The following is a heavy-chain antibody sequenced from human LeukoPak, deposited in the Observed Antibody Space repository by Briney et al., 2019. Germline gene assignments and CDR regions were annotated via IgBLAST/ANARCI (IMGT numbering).Heavy chain of an antibody. CDR1: GGSTTSYY. CDR3: AREGSMTARPFVSIDY. J-gene: IGHJ4*02. Sequence: SETLSLTCTASGGSTTSYYWSWIRQPAGKGLEWIGRIYATGSTDYNPSLENRVMMSVDTSKNQFSLKLSSMTAADTAVYYCAREGSMTARPFVSIDYWGQGTLVTVSS. CDR2: IYATGST. V-gene: IGHV4-4*07. D-gene: IGHD6-6*01.